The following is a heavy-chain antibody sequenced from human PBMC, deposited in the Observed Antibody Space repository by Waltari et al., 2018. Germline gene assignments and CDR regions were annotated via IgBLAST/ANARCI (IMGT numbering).Heavy chain of an antibody. Sequence: EVQLVVSGGGLVTPGGSLIPSCAASGFNFNSYPMNWVRQARGKGLEWVSSIGANGDYIYYADSVKGRFTTSRDNARNSLYLQMTSLRAEDTAVYFCASHFEDYYYYMDVWGKGTTVTVSS. CDR3: ASHFEDYYYYMDV. V-gene: IGHV3-21*01. CDR2: IGANGDYI. CDR1: GFNFNSYP. J-gene: IGHJ6*03.